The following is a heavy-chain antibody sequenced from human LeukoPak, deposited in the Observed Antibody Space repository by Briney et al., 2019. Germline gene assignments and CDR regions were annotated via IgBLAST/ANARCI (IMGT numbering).Heavy chain of an antibody. V-gene: IGHV3-21*01. Sequence: KAGGSLRLSCAASGFTFGSYSMNWVRQAPGKGLEWVSSISSSSSYIYYADSVKGRFTISRDNAKNSLYLQMNSLRAEDTAVYYCARDMLYYDSSGYCFFDYWGQGTLVTVSS. J-gene: IGHJ4*02. D-gene: IGHD3-22*01. CDR1: GFTFGSYS. CDR3: ARDMLYYDSSGYCFFDY. CDR2: ISSSSSYI.